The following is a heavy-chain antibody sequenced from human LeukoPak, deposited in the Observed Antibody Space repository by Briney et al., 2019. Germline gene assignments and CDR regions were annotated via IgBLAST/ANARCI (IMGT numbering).Heavy chain of an antibody. CDR2: ISYDGSNK. CDR3: TSTLGY. Sequence: GRSLRLSCAASGFTFSSYAMHWVRQAPGKGLEWVAVISYDGSNKYYADSVKGRFTISRDNSKNTLYLQMNSLKTEDTGVYYCTSTLGYWGQGTPVTVSS. V-gene: IGHV3-30-3*01. J-gene: IGHJ4*02. CDR1: GFTFSSYA.